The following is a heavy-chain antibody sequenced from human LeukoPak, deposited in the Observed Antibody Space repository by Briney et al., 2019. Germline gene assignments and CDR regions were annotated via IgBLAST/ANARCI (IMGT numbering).Heavy chain of an antibody. CDR1: GYTFTSYG. J-gene: IGHJ6*03. Sequence: AAVKVSRKASGYTFTSYGISWVRQAPGQGLEWMGWISAYNGNTNYAQKLQGRVTMTTDTSTSTAYMGLRSLRSDDTPMYYCARSHGDYGGYYYYYMDVWGKGTTVTVSS. V-gene: IGHV1-18*01. CDR2: ISAYNGNT. D-gene: IGHD4-17*01. CDR3: ARSHGDYGGYYYYYMDV.